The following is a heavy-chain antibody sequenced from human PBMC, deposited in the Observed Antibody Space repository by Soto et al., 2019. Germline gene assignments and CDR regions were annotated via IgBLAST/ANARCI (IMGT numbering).Heavy chain of an antibody. V-gene: IGHV3-30-3*01. CDR2: ISYDGSNK. J-gene: IGHJ4*02. CDR3: GRDQDTTGYYLIDY. CDR1: GFTFISYA. Sequence: HPGGSLRLSCAASGFTFISYAMHWVRQAPGKGLEWVAVISYDGSNKYYADSLRGRFSISRDNSKNTVYLQMNSLRADDTALYYCGRDQDTTGYYLIDYWGQGTLVTVSS. D-gene: IGHD3-22*01.